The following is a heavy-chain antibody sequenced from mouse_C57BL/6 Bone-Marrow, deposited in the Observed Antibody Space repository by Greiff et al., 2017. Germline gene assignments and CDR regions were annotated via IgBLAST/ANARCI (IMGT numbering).Heavy chain of an antibody. CDR3: EAMDY. Sequence: EVQLQESVAELVRPGASVKLSCTASGFHIKNTYMHWVKQRPEQGLEWIGRIDPANGNTKYAPKFQGKATITADTSSNTAYLQRSSLTSEDTAIYYCEAMDYWGQGTSVTVSS. CDR1: GFHIKNTY. J-gene: IGHJ4*01. V-gene: IGHV14-3*01. CDR2: IDPANGNT.